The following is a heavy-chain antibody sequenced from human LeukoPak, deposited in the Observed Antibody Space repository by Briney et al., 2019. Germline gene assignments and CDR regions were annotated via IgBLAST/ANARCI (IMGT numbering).Heavy chain of an antibody. Sequence: ASVKVSCKASGYTFTSYGISWVRQAPGQGLEWMGWISTYNGNSNYEPSLQGRLTMTTDTSTSTAYMELRSLRSDDTALYYRATGGEYRREEALDYWGQGTLVTVSS. CDR1: GYTFTSYG. D-gene: IGHD2-8*02. J-gene: IGHJ4*02. CDR3: ATGGEYRREEALDY. V-gene: IGHV1-18*01. CDR2: ISTYNGNS.